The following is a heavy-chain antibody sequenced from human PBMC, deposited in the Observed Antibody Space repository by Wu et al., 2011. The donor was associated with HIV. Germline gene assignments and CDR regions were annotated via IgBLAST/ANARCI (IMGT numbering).Heavy chain of an antibody. J-gene: IGHJ2*01. CDR1: GYTFTAYY. V-gene: IGHV1-69*18. Sequence: QVQLVQSGAEVKKPGASVKVSCKASGYTFTAYYMHWVRQAPGQGLEWMGRIIPIFDTANYAQKFQGRVTITADESTSTAYMELSSLRSEDTAVYYCARGRRRSWYFDLWGPWHPWSTVSS. CDR2: IIPIFDTA. CDR3: ARGRRRSWYFDL.